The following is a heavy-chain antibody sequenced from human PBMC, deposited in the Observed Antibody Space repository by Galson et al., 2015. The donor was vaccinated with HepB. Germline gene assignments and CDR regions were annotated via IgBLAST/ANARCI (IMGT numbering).Heavy chain of an antibody. CDR2: ISNSSNYI. CDR3: ARAGSGYDLAGIDY. CDR1: GFTFSSYS. Sequence: SLRLSCAASGFTFSSYSMNWVRQAPGKGLEWVSSISNSSNYIYYADSVKGRFTISRDIAKNSLYLQMNSLRAEDTAVYYCARAGSGYDLAGIDYWGQGTLVTVSS. J-gene: IGHJ4*02. D-gene: IGHD5-12*01. V-gene: IGHV3-21*01.